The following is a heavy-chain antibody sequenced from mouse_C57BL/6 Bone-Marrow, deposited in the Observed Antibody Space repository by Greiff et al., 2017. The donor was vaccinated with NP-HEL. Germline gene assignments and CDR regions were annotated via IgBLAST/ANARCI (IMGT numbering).Heavy chain of an antibody. CDR2: ISDGGSYT. Sequence: DVMLVESGGGLVKPGGSLKLSCAASGFTFSSYAMSWVRQTPEKRLEWVATISDGGSYTYYPDNVKGRFTISRDNAKNNLYLQMSHLKSEDTAMYYCAREGYGNYAWFAYWGQGTLVTVSA. V-gene: IGHV5-4*01. J-gene: IGHJ3*01. CDR1: GFTFSSYA. CDR3: AREGYGNYAWFAY. D-gene: IGHD2-1*01.